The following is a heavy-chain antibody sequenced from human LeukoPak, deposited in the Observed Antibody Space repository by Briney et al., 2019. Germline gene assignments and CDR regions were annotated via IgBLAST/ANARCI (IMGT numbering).Heavy chain of an antibody. CDR2: VFYSGST. CDR1: AXSINSYY. CDR3: ARAPILYYFDY. V-gene: IGHV4-59*01. J-gene: IGHJ4*02. D-gene: IGHD2-15*01. Sequence: SETLSLTCTVSAXSINSYYWGWIRQPPGKALEWIGYVFYSGSTSYNPSLNSRVTISVDTSNNRFSLKLSSVTAADTAVYYCARAPILYYFDYWGQGILVTVSS.